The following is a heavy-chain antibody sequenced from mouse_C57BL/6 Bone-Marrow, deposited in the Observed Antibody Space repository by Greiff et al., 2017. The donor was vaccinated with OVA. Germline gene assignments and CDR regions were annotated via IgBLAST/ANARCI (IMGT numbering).Heavy chain of an antibody. D-gene: IGHD1-1*01. V-gene: IGHV1-74*01. CDR3: AIEGHYYRYFDY. J-gene: IGHJ2*01. Sequence: VQLQQPGAELVKPGASVKVSCKASGYTFTSYWMHWVKQRPGQGLEWIGRIHPSDSDTHYNQKFKGKATLTVDKSSSTAYMQLSSLTSYDSAVYYCAIEGHYYRYFDYWGQGTTLTVSS. CDR1: GYTFTSYW. CDR2: IHPSDSDT.